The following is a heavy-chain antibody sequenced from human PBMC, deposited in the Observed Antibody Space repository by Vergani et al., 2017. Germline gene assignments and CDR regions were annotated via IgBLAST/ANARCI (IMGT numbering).Heavy chain of an antibody. V-gene: IGHV1-69*13. D-gene: IGHD3-10*01. Sequence: QVQLVQSGAEVKKPGSSVKVSCKASGGTFSSYAISWVRQAPGQGLEWMGRIIPIFGTANYAQKFQGRVTITAYESKSTAYMELSSLRSEDTAVYYCARDRNGYYGSGAYYYGMDVWGQGTTVTVSS. CDR1: GGTFSSYA. CDR3: ARDRNGYYGSGAYYYGMDV. J-gene: IGHJ6*02. CDR2: IIPIFGTA.